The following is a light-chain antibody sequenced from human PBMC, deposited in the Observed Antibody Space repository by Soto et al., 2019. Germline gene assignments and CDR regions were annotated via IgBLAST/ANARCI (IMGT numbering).Light chain of an antibody. V-gene: IGKV1-33*01. Sequence: DIQMTQSPSSLSASVGDRVTITCPASQDIRNYLIRSQQKPGKAPKLLIYDASNLETGVPSRFSGSGSGTDFTFTISSLQPEDIATYYCQQYDNLPPLTFGGGTKVEIK. CDR3: QQYDNLPPLT. J-gene: IGKJ4*01. CDR2: DAS. CDR1: QDIRNY.